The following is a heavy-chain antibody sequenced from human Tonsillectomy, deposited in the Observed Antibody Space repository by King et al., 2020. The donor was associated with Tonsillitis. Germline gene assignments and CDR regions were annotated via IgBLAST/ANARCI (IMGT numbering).Heavy chain of an antibody. D-gene: IGHD2-15*01. Sequence: VQLVESGGGLVKPGGSLRLSCAASGFTFDTYTMNWVRQAPGKGLEWVSFISSSSNYIYYADTVKGRFTISRDNAKNSLYLQMNSLRADDTAVYYCARGGGNIEVAVAGNDAFDIWGQGTMVTVSS. CDR3: ARGGGNIEVAVAGNDAFDI. V-gene: IGHV3-21*01. J-gene: IGHJ3*02. CDR1: GFTFDTYT. CDR2: ISSSSNYI.